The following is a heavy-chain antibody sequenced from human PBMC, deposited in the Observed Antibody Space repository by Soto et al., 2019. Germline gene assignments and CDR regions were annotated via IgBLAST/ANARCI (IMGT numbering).Heavy chain of an antibody. J-gene: IGHJ4*02. Sequence: SETLSRTCTVSGDSIGSDYYYWTWIRQPPGKGLEWIGYIYNSGSTSYNPSLKSRITISVDTSENQFSLKMNSVTAADTAVYYCARDSAKSPDPIDSWGQGTLVTVSS. CDR3: ARDSAKSPDPIDS. CDR1: GDSIGSDYYY. CDR2: IYNSGST. D-gene: IGHD1-26*01. V-gene: IGHV4-30-4*02.